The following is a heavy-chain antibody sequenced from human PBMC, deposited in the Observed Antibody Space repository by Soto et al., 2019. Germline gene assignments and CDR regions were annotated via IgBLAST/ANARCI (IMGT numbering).Heavy chain of an antibody. V-gene: IGHV4-59*01. CDR2: IYYSGST. CDR3: ARGGGYCSGGSRYPMFDP. CDR1: GGSISSYY. D-gene: IGHD2-15*01. J-gene: IGHJ5*02. Sequence: SETLSLTCTVSGGSISSYYWSWIRQPPGKGLEWIGYIYYSGSTNYNPSLKSRVTISVDTSKNQFSLKLSSVTAADAAVYYCARGGGYCSGGSRYPMFDPWGQGTLVTVSS.